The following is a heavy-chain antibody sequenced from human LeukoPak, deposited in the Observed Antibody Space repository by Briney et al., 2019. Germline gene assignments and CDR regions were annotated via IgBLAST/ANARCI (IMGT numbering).Heavy chain of an antibody. D-gene: IGHD6-19*01. CDR2: IHYSGST. V-gene: IGHV4-59*01. Sequence: SETLSLTCTVSGGSISSYYWSWIRQPPGKGLEWIGYIHYSGSTNYNPSLKSRVTISVDTSKNQFSLRLSSVTAADTAVYYCARQGKWLRVFDYWGQGTLVTVSS. J-gene: IGHJ4*02. CDR3: ARQGKWLRVFDY. CDR1: GGSISSYY.